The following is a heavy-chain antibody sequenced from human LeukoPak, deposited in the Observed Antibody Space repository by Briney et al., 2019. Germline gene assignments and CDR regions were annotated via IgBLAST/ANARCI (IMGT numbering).Heavy chain of an antibody. D-gene: IGHD1-1*01. Sequence: SETLSLTCAVYGGSFSGYYWSWIRQPPGKGLEWIGEINHSGSTNYNPPLKSRVTISVDTSKNQFSLKLSSVTAADTAVYYCARGTGTTVLYYYYGMDVWGKGTTVTVSS. J-gene: IGHJ6*04. CDR1: GGSFSGYY. CDR3: ARGTGTTVLYYYYGMDV. V-gene: IGHV4-34*01. CDR2: INHSGST.